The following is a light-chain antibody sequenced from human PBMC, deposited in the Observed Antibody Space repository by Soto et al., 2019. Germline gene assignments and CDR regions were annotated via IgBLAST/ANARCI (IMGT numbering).Light chain of an antibody. Sequence: QSVLTQPPSASGSPGQSVTISCTGTSSDGGGYNYVSWYQQHPGKAPKLMIYEVSKRPSGVPDRFSGSECGNTASLTVSGLQAEDEADYYCSSYAGSNNLGVFGTGTKVTVL. V-gene: IGLV2-8*01. CDR2: EVS. CDR1: SSDGGGYNY. J-gene: IGLJ1*01. CDR3: SSYAGSNNLGV.